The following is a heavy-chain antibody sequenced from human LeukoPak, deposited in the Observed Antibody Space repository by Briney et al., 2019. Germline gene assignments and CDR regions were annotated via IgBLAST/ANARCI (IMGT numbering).Heavy chain of an antibody. CDR2: INHSGST. CDR1: GGSFSGYY. J-gene: IGHJ4*02. V-gene: IGHV4-34*01. D-gene: IGHD3-22*01. Sequence: PSETLSLTCAVYGGSFSGYYWSWIRQPPGKGLEWIGEINHSGSTNYNPSLKSRVTISVDTSKNQFSLKLSSVTAADTAVYYCARALYYYDSSGYRLSYWGQGTLVTVSS. CDR3: ARALYYYDSSGYRLSY.